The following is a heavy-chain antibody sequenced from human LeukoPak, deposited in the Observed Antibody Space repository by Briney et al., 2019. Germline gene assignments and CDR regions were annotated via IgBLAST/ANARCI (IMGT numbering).Heavy chain of an antibody. J-gene: IGHJ6*03. Sequence: ASVKVSCKASGGTFSSYAISWVRQAPGQGLEWMGGIIPIFGTANYAQKFQGRVTITTDESTSTAYMELSSLRSEDTAVYYCASLEDSSSSWYYYMDVWGKGTTVTVSS. D-gene: IGHD6-6*01. CDR1: GGTFSSYA. V-gene: IGHV1-69*05. CDR2: IIPIFGTA. CDR3: ASLEDSSSSWYYYMDV.